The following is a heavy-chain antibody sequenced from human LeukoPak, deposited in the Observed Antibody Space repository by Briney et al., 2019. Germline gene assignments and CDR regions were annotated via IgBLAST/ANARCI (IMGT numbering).Heavy chain of an antibody. D-gene: IGHD6-13*01. V-gene: IGHV4-30-4*01. CDR2: IYYSGSA. J-gene: IGHJ6*02. CDR3: VRDKWVRAGSSWLHYGMDV. CDR1: GVSISSADNY. Sequence: SETLSLNCTVSGVSISSADNYWTWIRQPPGKGLEWIGYIYYSGSAYYNPSLKGRVNISLDTSKNQVSLKLTAADTAVYYCVRDKWVRAGSSWLHYGMDVWGQGTTVTVSS.